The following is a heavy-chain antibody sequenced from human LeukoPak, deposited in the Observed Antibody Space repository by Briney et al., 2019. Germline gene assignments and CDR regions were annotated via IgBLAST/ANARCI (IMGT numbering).Heavy chain of an antibody. CDR1: GGTFSSYA. CDR2: IIPIFGTA. J-gene: IGHJ4*02. V-gene: IGHV1-69*05. D-gene: IGHD2-2*01. Sequence: SVKVSCKASGGTFSSYAISWVRQAPGQGLEWMGGIIPIFGTANYAQKFQGRVTITTDESTSTAYMELSSLRSEDTAVYYCARSRSRLWRQGYFDYWGQGTLVTVSS. CDR3: ARSRSRLWRQGYFDY.